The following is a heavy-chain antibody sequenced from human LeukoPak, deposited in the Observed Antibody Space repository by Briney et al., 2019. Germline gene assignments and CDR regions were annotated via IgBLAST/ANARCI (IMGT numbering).Heavy chain of an antibody. Sequence: GGSLRLSCAASGFTSSTYSMTWVRQGPGKGLEWVSSIYPSGDSTFYADSVKGRFTISRDNSKNTLYLQMSSLRTEDTAIYYCAKDVVPDSGWDLDYWGQGTLVTVSS. D-gene: IGHD6-19*01. V-gene: IGHV3-23*01. CDR1: GFTSSTYS. J-gene: IGHJ4*02. CDR3: AKDVVPDSGWDLDY. CDR2: IYPSGDST.